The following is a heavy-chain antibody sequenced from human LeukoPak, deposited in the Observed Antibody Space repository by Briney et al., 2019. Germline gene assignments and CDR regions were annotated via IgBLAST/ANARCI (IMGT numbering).Heavy chain of an antibody. V-gene: IGHV1-2*02. D-gene: IGHD5-18*01. J-gene: IGHJ4*02. CDR1: GYTFTGYY. CDR3: ATVPDTAMEGAG. Sequence: ASVKVSCKASGYTFTGYYVHWVRQAPGQGLEWMGWINPNSGGTNYAQKFQGRVTMTEDTSTDTAYMELSSLRSEDTAVYYCATVPDTAMEGAGWGQGTLVTVSS. CDR2: INPNSGGT.